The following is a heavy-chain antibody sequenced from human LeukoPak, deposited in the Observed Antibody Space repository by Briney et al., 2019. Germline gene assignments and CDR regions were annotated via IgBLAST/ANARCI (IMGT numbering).Heavy chain of an antibody. D-gene: IGHD4-17*01. CDR3: ARAHGDYVGNYFDY. CDR2: ISAYNGNT. CDR1: GYTFTSYG. V-gene: IGHV1-18*04. J-gene: IGHJ4*02. Sequence: ASVTVSCKASGYTFTSYGISWVRQAPGQGLEWMGWISAYNGNTNYAQILQGRVTMTTDTSTSTAYIELRSLRSDDTAVYYCARAHGDYVGNYFDYWGQGTLVTASS.